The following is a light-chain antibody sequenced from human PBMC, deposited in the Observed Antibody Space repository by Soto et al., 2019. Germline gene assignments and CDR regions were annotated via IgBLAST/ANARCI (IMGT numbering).Light chain of an antibody. CDR3: QQYSSSRT. J-gene: IGKJ1*01. CDR1: QAINNN. Sequence: VLTQAPDTLSVSPGERATLSCRASQAINNNVAWYQLKDGQAPRLLIYGASTRATGIPVRFSGSGSETDFTLTITRLEPEDFAVYYCQQYSSSRTFGQGTKVDI. V-gene: IGKV3-20*01. CDR2: GAS.